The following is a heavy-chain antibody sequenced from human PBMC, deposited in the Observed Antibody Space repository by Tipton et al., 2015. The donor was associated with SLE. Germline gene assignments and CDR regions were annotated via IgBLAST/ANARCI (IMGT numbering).Heavy chain of an antibody. CDR3: ARDLEAFDI. D-gene: IGHD1-1*01. V-gene: IGHV4-59*11. CDR2: IYYSGST. J-gene: IGHJ3*02. CDR1: GGSISSHY. Sequence: LRLSCTVSGGSISSHYWSWIRQPPGKGLEWIGYIYYSGSTNYNPSLKSRVTISVDTSKNQFSLKLSSVTAADTAVYYCARDLEAFDIWGQGTMGTVSS.